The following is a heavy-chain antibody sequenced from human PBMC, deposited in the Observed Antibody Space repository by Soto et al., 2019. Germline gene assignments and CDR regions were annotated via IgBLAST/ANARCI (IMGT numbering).Heavy chain of an antibody. CDR3: ARRSHLGALSFGF. CDR1: GGSISRGGYY. Sequence: QVQLQESGPGLVKPSQTLSLTCTVSGGSISRGGYYWSWIRQYPGKGLEWIGYIRYDGRTYYDPSLKSRVTMSLDTSNNEFALNLSSVTAAAPAVYPCARRSHLGALSFGFWGQGTPVSVSS. CDR2: IRYDGRT. V-gene: IGHV4-31*03. D-gene: IGHD3-16*01. J-gene: IGHJ4*02.